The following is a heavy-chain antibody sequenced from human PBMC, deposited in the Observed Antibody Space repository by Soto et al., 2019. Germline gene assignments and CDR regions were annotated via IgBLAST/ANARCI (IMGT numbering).Heavy chain of an antibody. CDR1: GGSFSGYY. V-gene: IGHV4-34*01. CDR3: ARAEVQWLVHSYQN. CDR2: INHSGST. J-gene: IGHJ4*02. D-gene: IGHD6-19*01. Sequence: SETLSLTCAVYGGSFSGYYWSWIRQPPGKGLEWIGQINHSGSTNYNPSLKSRVTISVETSKNQFSLKLSSVTAADTAVYYCARAEVQWLVHSYQNWGQGTLVTVSS.